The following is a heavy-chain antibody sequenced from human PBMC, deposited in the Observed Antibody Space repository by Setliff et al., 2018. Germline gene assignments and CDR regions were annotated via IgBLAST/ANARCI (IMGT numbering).Heavy chain of an antibody. Sequence: SETLSLTCTVSGDSVSSDRFHWGWFRQSAGKGLEWIGRLRIGFSNIYNPSLASRVTISVDTSKNQFSLKLDSVTAADTAVYYCARDPVDGHGHFDYWGQVTLVTVSS. J-gene: IGHJ4*02. CDR3: ARDPVDGHGHFDY. CDR2: LRIGFSN. D-gene: IGHD2-8*01. V-gene: IGHV4-61*02. CDR1: GDSVSSDRFH.